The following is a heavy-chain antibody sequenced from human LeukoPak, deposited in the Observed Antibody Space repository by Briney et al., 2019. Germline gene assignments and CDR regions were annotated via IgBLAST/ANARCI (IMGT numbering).Heavy chain of an antibody. CDR1: GFTFSTYW. Sequence: GGSLRLSCAASGFTFSTYWMTWVRQAPGEGLEWVANMKQDGSERNYVDSVKGRFTISRDNSKNTVYLQMHSLRDEDTAVYYCAKGGEMATIEESDYWGQGTLVTVSS. J-gene: IGHJ4*02. CDR3: AKGGEMATIEESDY. D-gene: IGHD5-24*01. V-gene: IGHV3-7*02. CDR2: MKQDGSER.